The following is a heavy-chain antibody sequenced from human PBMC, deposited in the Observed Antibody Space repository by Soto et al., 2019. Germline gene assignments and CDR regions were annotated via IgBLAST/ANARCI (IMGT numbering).Heavy chain of an antibody. V-gene: IGHV3-9*01. CDR1: AFTFGDYA. D-gene: IGHD2-2*01. CDR3: AKGYTTSCFAHFDF. Sequence: EVQLVESGGGLVQPGRSLRLSCAASAFTFGDYAMHWVRQAPEKGLEWVSCISWNSDNIVYVDSVEGRFTISRDNAKNSLYLQMNSLRPEDTAFYYCAKGYTTSCFAHFDFWGQGALVTVSS. J-gene: IGHJ4*02. CDR2: ISWNSDNI.